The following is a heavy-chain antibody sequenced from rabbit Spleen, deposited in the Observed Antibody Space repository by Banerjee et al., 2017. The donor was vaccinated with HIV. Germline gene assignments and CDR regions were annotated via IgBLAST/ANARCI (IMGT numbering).Heavy chain of an antibody. V-gene: IGHV1S43*01. Sequence: QSLEESGGDLVKPGASLTLTCIASGVSFSDDSYMCWVRQAPGKGLEWIACIYTSSGGTWYASWAKGRFTISRSTSLNTVTLQMTSLTVADTATYFCARDSSSVPYYMNLWGPGTLVTVS. CDR2: IYTSSGGT. CDR3: ARDSSSVPYYMNL. J-gene: IGHJ4*01. D-gene: IGHD4-1*01. CDR1: GVSFSDDSY.